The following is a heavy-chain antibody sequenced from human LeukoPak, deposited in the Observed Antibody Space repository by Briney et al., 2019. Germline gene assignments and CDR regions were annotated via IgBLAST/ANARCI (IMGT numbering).Heavy chain of an antibody. V-gene: IGHV3-30*02. J-gene: IGHJ4*02. CDR2: IWPEGSKK. D-gene: IGHD2-21*01. CDR1: GFTFSTYA. Sequence: GGSLRLSCAASGFTFSTYAMHWVRQAPGKGLEWVAFIWPEGSKKYYADSVKGRFAISRENSKNTVYLQMNDLRPEDTALYFCAKIASSAESNFDYWSQGTLLTVSS. CDR3: AKIASSAESNFDY.